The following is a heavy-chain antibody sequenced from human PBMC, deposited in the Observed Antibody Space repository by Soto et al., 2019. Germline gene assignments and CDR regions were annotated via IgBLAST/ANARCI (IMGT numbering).Heavy chain of an antibody. V-gene: IGHV1-2*04. J-gene: IGHJ4*02. CDR1: GYTFTGYY. CDR3: ARDRSYSGYDSNPLFDY. D-gene: IGHD5-12*01. Sequence: SVKVSCKASGYTFTGYYMHWVRQAPGQGLEWMGWINPNSGGTNYAQKFQGWVTMTRDTSISTAYMELSRLRSDDTAVYYCARDRSYSGYDSNPLFDYWGQGTLVTVSS. CDR2: INPNSGGT.